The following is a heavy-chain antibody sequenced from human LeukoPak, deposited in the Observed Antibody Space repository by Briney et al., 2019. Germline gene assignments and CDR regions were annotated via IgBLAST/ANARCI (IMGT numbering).Heavy chain of an antibody. J-gene: IGHJ4*02. D-gene: IGHD3-9*01. CDR1: GFTFSSHA. CDR2: ISYDGSNK. Sequence: GRSLRLSCAASGFTFSSHAMHWVRQAPGKGLEWVAVISYDGSNKYYADSVKGRFTISRDNSKNTLYLQMNSLRAEDTAVYYCAKDGNYDILTGYYGYWGQGTLVTVSS. V-gene: IGHV3-30*04. CDR3: AKDGNYDILTGYYGY.